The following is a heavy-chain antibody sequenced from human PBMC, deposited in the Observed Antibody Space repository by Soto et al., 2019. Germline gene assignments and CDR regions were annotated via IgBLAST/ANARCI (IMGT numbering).Heavy chain of an antibody. CDR1: GGTFSSYD. CDR3: AREISGYDSSVYYCRVAFDI. J-gene: IGHJ3*02. D-gene: IGHD3-22*01. CDR2: IIPIFGTE. Sequence: SVKVCCKASGGTFSSYDIRWVQQAPGQGLEWMGGIIPIFGTENHAQKFQGRVTITAEKSTSTAYMDLSSLRSEDTAVYYFAREISGYDSSVYYCRVAFDIWGQGTMVTASS. V-gene: IGHV1-69*06.